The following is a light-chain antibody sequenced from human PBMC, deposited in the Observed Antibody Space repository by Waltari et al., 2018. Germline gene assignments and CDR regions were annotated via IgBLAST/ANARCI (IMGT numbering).Light chain of an antibody. CDR1: QSISNF. J-gene: IGKJ1*01. CDR3: QQTYTLPRT. V-gene: IGKV1-39*01. Sequence: IQMTQSPSSLSAAVGDRFTITCRPSQSISNFLNWYQQKPGKAPQLLISSTSTLQSGVPSRFSGSESGTDFTLTITTLQPEDFATYYCQQTYTLPRTFGQGTKLEI. CDR2: STS.